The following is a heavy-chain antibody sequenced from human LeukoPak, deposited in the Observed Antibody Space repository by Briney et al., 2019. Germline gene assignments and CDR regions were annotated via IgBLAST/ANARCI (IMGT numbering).Heavy chain of an antibody. CDR2: IKQDGGEK. V-gene: IGHV3-7*01. D-gene: IGHD3-10*01. CDR3: ARDRGFGQADV. CDR1: GFTFSGYW. Sequence: PGGSLTLSCAASGFTFSGYWMSWLRQAPGKGLEWVANIKQDGGEKYYVDSVKGRFTISRDNAKNSLYLQMNSLRAEDTAVYYCARDRGFGQADVWGEGTTVTVSS. J-gene: IGHJ6*04.